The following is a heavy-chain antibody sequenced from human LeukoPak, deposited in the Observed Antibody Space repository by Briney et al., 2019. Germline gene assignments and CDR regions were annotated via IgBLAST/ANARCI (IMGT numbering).Heavy chain of an antibody. CDR1: GGSICSSSDY. V-gene: IGHV4-39*01. Sequence: SETLSLTCTVSGGSICSSSDYWGWIRQPPGKGLEWIGSIYYSGSTYYHPSLKSRVTISVDTSKNQFSLKLSSVTAADTSVYYCARHVLGDAFDIWGQGTMVTVSS. CDR3: ARHVLGDAFDI. CDR2: IYYSGST. J-gene: IGHJ3*02.